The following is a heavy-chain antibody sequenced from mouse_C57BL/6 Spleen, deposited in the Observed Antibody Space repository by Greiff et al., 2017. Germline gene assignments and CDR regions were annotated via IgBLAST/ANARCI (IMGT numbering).Heavy chain of an antibody. V-gene: IGHV1-42*01. CDR2: INPSTGGT. CDR3: ARGLTGPFDY. Sequence: EVQLQQSGPELVKPGASVKISCKASGYSFTGYYMNWVKQSPEKSLEWIGEINPSTGGTTYNQKFKAKATLTVDKSSSTAYMQIKSLTSEDSAVYYCARGLTGPFDYWGQGTTLTVSS. D-gene: IGHD4-1*01. J-gene: IGHJ2*01. CDR1: GYSFTGYY.